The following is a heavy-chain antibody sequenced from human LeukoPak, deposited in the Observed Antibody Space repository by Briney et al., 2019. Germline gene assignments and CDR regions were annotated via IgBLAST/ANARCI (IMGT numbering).Heavy chain of an antibody. Sequence: SETLSLTCTVSGGSISSSSYYWGWIRQPPGKGLEWIGSIYYSGSTYYNPSLESRVTISVDTSKNQFSLKLSSLTAADTAVYYCARVKKGDRFRGEQHQHFDYWGQGTLVTVSS. CDR2: IYYSGST. D-gene: IGHD3-16*01. CDR1: GGSISSSSYY. CDR3: ARVKKGDRFRGEQHQHFDY. V-gene: IGHV4-39*01. J-gene: IGHJ4*02.